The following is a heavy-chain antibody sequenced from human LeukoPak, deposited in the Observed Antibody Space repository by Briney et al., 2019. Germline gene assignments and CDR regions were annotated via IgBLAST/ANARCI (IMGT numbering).Heavy chain of an antibody. CDR1: GFTVSSNY. CDR2: IYSGGST. J-gene: IGHJ5*02. D-gene: IGHD6-13*01. V-gene: IGHV3-66*01. Sequence: PGGSLRLSCAASGFTVSSNYMSWVRQAPGKGLEWVSVIYSGGSTYYADSVKGRFTISRDNSKNTLYLQMNSLRAEDTAVYYCARGIEAAAEGLFDPWGQGTLVTVSS. CDR3: ARGIEAAAEGLFDP.